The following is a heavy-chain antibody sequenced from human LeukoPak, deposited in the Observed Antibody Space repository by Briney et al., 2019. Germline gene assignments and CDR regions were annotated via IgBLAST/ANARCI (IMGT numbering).Heavy chain of an antibody. V-gene: IGHV1-18*01. J-gene: IGHJ6*02. CDR2: ISTYNGNT. D-gene: IGHD2-15*01. CDR1: GYTFINYG. Sequence: ASVKVSCKASGYTFINYGIIWVRQAPGQGLEWMGWISTYNGNTNYAQNFQGRVTMTTDTFTSTAYMELRSLRSDDTAVYYCARAPYCSRGSCNHFYYSMGVWGQGTTVTVSS. CDR3: ARAPYCSRGSCNHFYYSMGV.